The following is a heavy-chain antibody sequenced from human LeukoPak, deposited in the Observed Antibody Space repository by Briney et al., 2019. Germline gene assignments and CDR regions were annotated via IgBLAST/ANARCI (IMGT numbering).Heavy chain of an antibody. V-gene: IGHV4-61*02. CDR3: ARNWGPNAFDI. CDR1: GGSISSGSYY. J-gene: IGHJ3*02. CDR2: IYTSGST. D-gene: IGHD7-27*01. Sequence: SETLSLTCTVSGGSISSGSYYWSWIRQPAGKGLEWIGRIYTSGSTNYNPSLKSRVTISVDTSKNQFSLKLSSVTAADTAVYYCARNWGPNAFDIWGQGTMVTVSS.